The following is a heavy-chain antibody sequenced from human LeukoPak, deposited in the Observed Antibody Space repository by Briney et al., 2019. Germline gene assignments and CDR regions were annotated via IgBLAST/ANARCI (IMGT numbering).Heavy chain of an antibody. V-gene: IGHV1-2*02. CDR1: GYTFTSYG. D-gene: IGHD3-22*01. Sequence: ASVKVSCKASGYTFTSYGISWVRQAPGQGLEWMGWINPNSGGTNYAQKFQGRVTMTRDTSISTAYMELSRLRSDDTAVYYCARDSTYYYDSSGYYYYRYWGQGTLVTVSS. CDR2: INPNSGGT. CDR3: ARDSTYYYDSSGYYYYRY. J-gene: IGHJ4*02.